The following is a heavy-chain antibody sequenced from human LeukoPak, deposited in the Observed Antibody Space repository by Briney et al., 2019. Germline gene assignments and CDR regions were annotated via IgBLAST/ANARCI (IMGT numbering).Heavy chain of an antibody. Sequence: PGGSLRLSCAASGFTFSSYGMHWVRQAPGKGLEWVAVIWYDGSNKYYADSVKGRFTISRDNSKNTLYLQMNSLRSDDTAVYYCARGTPGSYFSNTATCNYWGQGTLVTVSS. CDR2: IWYDGSNK. CDR3: ARGTPGSYFSNTATCNY. J-gene: IGHJ4*02. V-gene: IGHV3-33*01. CDR1: GFTFSSYG. D-gene: IGHD1-26*01.